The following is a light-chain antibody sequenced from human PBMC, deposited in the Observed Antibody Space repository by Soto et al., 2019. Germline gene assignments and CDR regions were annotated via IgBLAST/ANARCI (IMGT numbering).Light chain of an antibody. CDR2: QVS. Sequence: DVVMTQSPLSLPVTLGQPASISCRSSQSLVSSDGNTHLIWFQQRPGQSPRRLIYQVSNRDSEVPDRLSGSGSGTDFTLEISRVEAEDVGVYYCMQATRWPWTFGQGTKVEIK. CDR3: MQATRWPWT. V-gene: IGKV2-30*01. J-gene: IGKJ1*01. CDR1: QSLVSSDGNTH.